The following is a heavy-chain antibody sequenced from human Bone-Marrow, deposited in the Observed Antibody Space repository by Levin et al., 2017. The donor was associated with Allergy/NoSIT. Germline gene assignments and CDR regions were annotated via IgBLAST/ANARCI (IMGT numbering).Heavy chain of an antibody. D-gene: IGHD3-16*01. J-gene: IGHJ4*02. V-gene: IGHV5-51*01. CDR3: ARAYPLDAFGEYVYFDS. CDR2: IYPADSDT. Sequence: GESLKISCEGSGYSFTDFWIGWVRQLPGKGLEWMGIIYPADSDTRYSPSFQGHVTISVDKSISAAYLQWSSLKASDTATYYCARAYPLDAFGEYVYFDSWGQGTLVTVSS. CDR1: GYSFTDFW.